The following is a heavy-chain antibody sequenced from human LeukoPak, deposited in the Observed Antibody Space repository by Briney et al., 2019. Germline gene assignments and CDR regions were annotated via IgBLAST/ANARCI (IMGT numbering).Heavy chain of an antibody. J-gene: IGHJ4*02. V-gene: IGHV4-34*01. CDR2: INDSGST. Sequence: PSETLSLTCAVFGGSFSGYNWNWLRQSPRTGLEWIGEINDSGSTKYNPSLRSRVTISLDTSKNQFSLKLTSVTAADTAVYYCARGAYTEMSTIMGHFDCWGRGTLVTVSS. D-gene: IGHD5-24*01. CDR1: GGSFSGYN. CDR3: ARGAYTEMSTIMGHFDC.